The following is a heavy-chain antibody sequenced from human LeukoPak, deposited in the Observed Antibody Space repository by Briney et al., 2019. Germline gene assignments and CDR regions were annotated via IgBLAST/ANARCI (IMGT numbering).Heavy chain of an antibody. V-gene: IGHV4-30-4*08. CDR1: GGSISSGDYY. J-gene: IGHJ4*02. CDR3: ARGPGITIFGVAIEGSFDY. Sequence: SETLSLTCTVSGGSISSGDYYWSWIRQPPGKGLEWIGYIYYSGSTYYNPSLKSRVTISVDTSKNQFSLKLSSVTAADTAVYYCARGPGITIFGVAIEGSFDYWGQGTLVTVSS. CDR2: IYYSGST. D-gene: IGHD3-3*01.